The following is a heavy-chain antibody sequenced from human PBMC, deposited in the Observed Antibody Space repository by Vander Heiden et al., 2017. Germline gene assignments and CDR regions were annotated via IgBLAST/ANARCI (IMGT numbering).Heavy chain of an antibody. D-gene: IGHD3-3*01. CDR3: ARTYYDFWSGYFYYYGMDV. CDR2: ISYDGSNK. Sequence: QVQLVESGGGVVQPGRSLRLSCAASGFTFSSYAMHWVRQAPGKGLEWVAVISYDGSNKYYADSVKGRFTISRDNSKNTLYLQMNSLRAEDTAVYYCARTYYDFWSGYFYYYGMDVWGQGTTVTVSS. J-gene: IGHJ6*02. CDR1: GFTFSSYA. V-gene: IGHV3-30-3*01.